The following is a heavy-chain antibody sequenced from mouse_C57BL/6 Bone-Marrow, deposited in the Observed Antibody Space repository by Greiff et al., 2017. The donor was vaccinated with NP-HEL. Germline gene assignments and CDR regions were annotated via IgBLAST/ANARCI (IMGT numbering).Heavy chain of an antibody. CDR2: IRSKSNNYAT. D-gene: IGHD1-1*01. J-gene: IGHJ1*03. CDR1: GFSFTTYA. V-gene: IGHV10-1*01. CDR3: VRQYGSSYWYFDV. Sequence: EVKLVESGGGLVQPKGSLKLSCAASGFSFTTYAMNWVRQAPGKGLEWVARIRSKSNNYATYYADSVKDRFTISRDDSESMLYLQMNNLKTEDTAMYYCVRQYGSSYWYFDVWGTGTTVTVSS.